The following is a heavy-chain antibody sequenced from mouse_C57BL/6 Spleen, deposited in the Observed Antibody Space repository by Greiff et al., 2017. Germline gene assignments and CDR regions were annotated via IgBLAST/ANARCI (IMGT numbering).Heavy chain of an antibody. J-gene: IGHJ1*03. CDR2: IDPSDSET. Sequence: QVQLQQPGAELVRPGSSVKLSCKASGYTFTSYWMHWVKQRPIQGLEWIGNIDPSDSETHYNQKFKDKATLTVDKSSSTAYMQRSSLTSEDSAVYYCARGGYDYLWYFDVWGTGTTVTVSS. CDR3: ARGGYDYLWYFDV. CDR1: GYTFTSYW. V-gene: IGHV1-52*01. D-gene: IGHD2-4*01.